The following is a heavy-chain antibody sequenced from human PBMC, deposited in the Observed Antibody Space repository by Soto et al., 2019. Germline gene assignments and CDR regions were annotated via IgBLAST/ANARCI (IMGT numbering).Heavy chain of an antibody. Sequence: EVQLLESGGGLVQHGGSLRLSCAASGFTFSIYAMCWVRQAPGKGLEWVSAISGSGGSTYYADSVKGRFTISRDNSKNTLYLQMNSLRAEDTAVYYCANGGHYDPSPVWGKGTLVTVSS. CDR3: ANGGHYDPSPV. V-gene: IGHV3-23*01. CDR1: GFTFSIYA. CDR2: ISGSGGST. J-gene: IGHJ4*02. D-gene: IGHD5-12*01.